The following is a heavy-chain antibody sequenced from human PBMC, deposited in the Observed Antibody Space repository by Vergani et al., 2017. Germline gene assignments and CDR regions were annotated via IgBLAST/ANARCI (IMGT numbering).Heavy chain of an antibody. CDR2: IIPIFGTA. Sequence: QVQLVQSGAEVKKPGSSVKVSCKASGGTFSSYAISWVRQAPGQGLEWMGGIIPIFGTANYAQKFQGRVTITADESTSTAYMGLSSLRSEDTAVYYCARVCSGGSCYWDYYYGMDVWGQGTTVTVSS. CDR1: GGTFSSYA. CDR3: ARVCSGGSCYWDYYYGMDV. D-gene: IGHD2-15*01. V-gene: IGHV1-69*12. J-gene: IGHJ6*02.